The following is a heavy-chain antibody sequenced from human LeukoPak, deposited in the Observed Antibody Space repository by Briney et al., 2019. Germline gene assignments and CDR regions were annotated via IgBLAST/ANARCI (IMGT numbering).Heavy chain of an antibody. V-gene: IGHV3-7*01. D-gene: IGHD3-3*01. CDR1: GFTFSSYW. CDR2: LNPDGSRK. J-gene: IGHJ5*02. CDR3: ARDAYDDSSES. Sequence: GGSLRLSCAASGFTFSSYWMTWVRQAPGKGLEWVANLNPDGSRKFYVDSVKGRFTISRDNAKNSLYLQMHSLRAEDTALYYCARDAYDDSSESWGQGTLDTVSS.